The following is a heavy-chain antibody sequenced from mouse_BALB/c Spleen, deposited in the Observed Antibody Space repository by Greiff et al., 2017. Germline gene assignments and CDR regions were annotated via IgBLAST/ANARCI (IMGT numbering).Heavy chain of an antibody. D-gene: IGHD1-2*01. J-gene: IGHJ2*01. V-gene: IGHV3-5*02. CDR3: ARLTTALYFDY. CDR2: IYYSGTI. CDR1: GISITTGNYR. Sequence: EVQLQESGPGLVKPSQTVSLTCTVTGISITTGNYRWSWIRQFPGNKLEWIGYIYYSGTITYNPSLTSRTTITRDTSKNQFFLEMNSLTAEDTATYYCARLTTALYFDYWGQGTTLTVSS.